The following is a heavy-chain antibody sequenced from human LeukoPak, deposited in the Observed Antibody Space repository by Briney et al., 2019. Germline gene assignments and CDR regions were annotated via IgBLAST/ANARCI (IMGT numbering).Heavy chain of an antibody. Sequence: GGSLRLFCAASGFTFSSYSMNWVRQAPGKGLEWVSYISSSSSTIYYADSVKGRFTISRDNAKNSLYLQMNSPRAEDTAVYYCARAHGDYYDSSGYYWGQGTLVTVSS. V-gene: IGHV3-48*01. J-gene: IGHJ4*02. CDR1: GFTFSSYS. CDR2: ISSSSSTI. D-gene: IGHD3-22*01. CDR3: ARAHGDYYDSSGYY.